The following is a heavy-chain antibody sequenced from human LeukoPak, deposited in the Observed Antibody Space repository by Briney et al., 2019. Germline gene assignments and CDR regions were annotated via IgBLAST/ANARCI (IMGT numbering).Heavy chain of an antibody. J-gene: IGHJ4*02. CDR3: ARGIGSRYGDLY. CDR2: INLSGGST. CDR1: GYTFTSYY. V-gene: IGHV1-46*01. Sequence: GASVKVSCKASGYTFTSYYMHWVRQAPGQGLEWMGIINLSGGSTSYAQKFQGRVTITADESTSTAYMELSSLRSEDTAVYYCARGIGSRYGDLYWGQGTLVTVSS. D-gene: IGHD4-17*01.